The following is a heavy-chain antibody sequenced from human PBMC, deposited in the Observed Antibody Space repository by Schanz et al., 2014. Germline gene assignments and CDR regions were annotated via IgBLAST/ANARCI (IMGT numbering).Heavy chain of an antibody. V-gene: IGHV1-18*01. CDR2: ISAYTNNT. Sequence: QVQLVQSGAEVKEPGASVKVSCEASRYTFNTYGLNWVRQAPGQGLEWMGWISAYTNNTNYAQKVQGRVTMTTDTSTGTAYMELRSLRSDDTAVYYCARGRGCTGGSCYSWFDLWGQGTLVTVAS. CDR3: ARGRGCTGGSCYSWFDL. J-gene: IGHJ5*02. CDR1: RYTFNTYG. D-gene: IGHD2-15*01.